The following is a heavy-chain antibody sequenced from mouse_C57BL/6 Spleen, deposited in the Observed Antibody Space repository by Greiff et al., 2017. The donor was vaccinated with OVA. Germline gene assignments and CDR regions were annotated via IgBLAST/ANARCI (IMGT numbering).Heavy chain of an antibody. D-gene: IGHD1-1*01. Sequence: EVQRVESGGGLVKPGGSLKLSCAASGFTFSSYTMSWVRQTPEKRLEWVATISGGGGNTYYPDSVKGRFTISRDNAKNTLYLQMSSLRSEDTALYYCARTTVVATDWYFDVWGTGTTVTVSS. J-gene: IGHJ1*03. CDR1: GFTFSSYT. V-gene: IGHV5-9*01. CDR3: ARTTVVATDWYFDV. CDR2: ISGGGGNT.